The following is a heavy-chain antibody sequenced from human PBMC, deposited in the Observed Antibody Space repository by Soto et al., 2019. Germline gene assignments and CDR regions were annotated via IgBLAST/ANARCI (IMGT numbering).Heavy chain of an antibody. D-gene: IGHD3-16*02. CDR1: GFTFRTYA. V-gene: IGHV3-23*01. J-gene: IGHJ4*02. CDR3: AKEKDYDFVWGSDRYTSHY. CDR2: ISGSGST. Sequence: PGGSLRLSCTASGFTFRTYAMTWFRQAPGKGLEWVSAISGSGSTFYANSVKGRFTISRDNSGNTVSLQMHSLRAEDSAIYYCAKEKDYDFVWGSDRYTSHYCGQGTLVTVSS.